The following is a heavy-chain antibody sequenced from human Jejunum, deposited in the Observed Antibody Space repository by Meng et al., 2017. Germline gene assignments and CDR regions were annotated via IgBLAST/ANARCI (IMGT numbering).Heavy chain of an antibody. J-gene: IGHJ4*02. Sequence: EVTRVGVGGCWIQPGGPLQPRGAASGSMASSTYMSWARQARGKEVEGVSLIYSGGTTSYADSVEGRFTTSRDNSENTLYLQMNSLRAEDTGVYFCFYYDAGPYYKGNSWGQGTLVTVSS. CDR1: GSMASSTY. CDR2: IYSGGTT. V-gene: IGHV3-53*01. CDR3: FYYDAGPYYKGNS. D-gene: IGHD3-10*01.